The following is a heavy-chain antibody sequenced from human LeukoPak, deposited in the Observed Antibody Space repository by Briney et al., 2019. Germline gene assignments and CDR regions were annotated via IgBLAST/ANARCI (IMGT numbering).Heavy chain of an antibody. Sequence: SETLSLTCTVSGGSISSYYWSWIRQPPGKGLEWIGYIYYSGSTNYNPSLKSRVTLSVDTSKNQFSLKLSSVTAADTAVYYCTKGGGVHSHSDWGQGTLVTVSS. CDR1: GGSISSYY. CDR2: IYYSGST. D-gene: IGHD2-15*01. J-gene: IGHJ4*02. V-gene: IGHV4-59*01. CDR3: TKGGGVHSHSD.